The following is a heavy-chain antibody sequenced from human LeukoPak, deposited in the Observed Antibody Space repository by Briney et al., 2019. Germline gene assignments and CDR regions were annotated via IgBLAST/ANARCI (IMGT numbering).Heavy chain of an antibody. Sequence: QPGGSLRFSCAASGFTFSSYWMHGVRQAPGKGLVWVSRINSDGSSTSYADSVKGRFTISRDNAKNTLYLQMNSLRAEDTAVYYCAKGGTHYYGSGEGVDYWGQGTLVTVSS. CDR3: AKGGTHYYGSGEGVDY. J-gene: IGHJ4*02. CDR1: GFTFSSYW. D-gene: IGHD3-10*01. CDR2: INSDGSST. V-gene: IGHV3-74*01.